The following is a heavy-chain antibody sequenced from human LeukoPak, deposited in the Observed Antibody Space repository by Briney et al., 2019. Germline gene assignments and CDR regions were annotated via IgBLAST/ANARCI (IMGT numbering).Heavy chain of an antibody. Sequence: SVKVSCKASGGTFSSYAISWVRQAPGQGLEWMGGIIPISGTANYAQKFQGRVTITTDESTSTAYMELSSLRSEDTAVYYCASAAITIFGVVINDAFDIWGQGTMVTVSS. D-gene: IGHD3-3*01. CDR2: IIPISGTA. J-gene: IGHJ3*02. V-gene: IGHV1-69*05. CDR1: GGTFSSYA. CDR3: ASAAITIFGVVINDAFDI.